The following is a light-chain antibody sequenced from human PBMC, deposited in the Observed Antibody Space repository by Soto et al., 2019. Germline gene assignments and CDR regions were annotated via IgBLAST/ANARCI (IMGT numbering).Light chain of an antibody. CDR2: WAS. CDR3: QQYYSTLALT. V-gene: IGKV4-1*01. J-gene: IGKJ4*01. CDR1: QSLLYSSNNKNY. Sequence: DIVMTQSLDSLAVSLGERATIKCKSSQSLLYSSNNKNYLAWYQQKPGQPPRLLIYWASTRESGVPDRFSGSGSGTDFTLTISSLQAEDVAVYYCQQYYSTLALTFGGGTKVEI.